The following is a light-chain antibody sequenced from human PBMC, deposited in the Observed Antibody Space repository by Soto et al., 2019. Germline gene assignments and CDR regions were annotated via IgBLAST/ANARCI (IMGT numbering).Light chain of an antibody. CDR2: RNN. Sequence: QSVLLQPPSSXGTPGQGCTISCSGSSSNIGSNYVYWYQQLPGTAPKLLIYRNNQRPSGVPDRFSGSKSGTSASLAISGLRAEDEADYYCAAWDDSMSGRVFGTRTKVTVL. V-gene: IGLV1-47*01. CDR3: AAWDDSMSGRV. J-gene: IGLJ1*01. CDR1: SSNIGSNY.